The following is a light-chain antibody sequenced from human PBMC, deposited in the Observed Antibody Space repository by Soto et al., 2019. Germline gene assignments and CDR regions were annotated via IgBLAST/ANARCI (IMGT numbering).Light chain of an antibody. J-gene: IGKJ1*01. CDR1: QSISTY. V-gene: IGKV1-5*01. CDR2: GAS. Sequence: GDRVTITCRASQSISTYLAWYQQKPGKAPKLPIYGASSLDRGVPSRFSGSGSGTEFTLTINSLQPDDFAAYFCQHYSSYSGAFGQGTKVEIK. CDR3: QHYSSYSGA.